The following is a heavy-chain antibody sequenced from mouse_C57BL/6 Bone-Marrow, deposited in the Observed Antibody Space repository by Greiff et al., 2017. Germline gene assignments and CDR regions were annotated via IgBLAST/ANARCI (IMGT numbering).Heavy chain of an antibody. Sequence: QVQLQQPGTELVKPGASVKLSCKASGYTFTSYWMHWVKQRPGQGLEWIGNINPSNGGTNYNEKFKSKATLTVDKSSSTAYMQLSSLTSEDSAVYYCARSSYYGSSYVGYYAMDYWGQGTSVTVSS. D-gene: IGHD1-1*01. CDR2: INPSNGGT. J-gene: IGHJ4*01. V-gene: IGHV1-53*01. CDR3: ARSSYYGSSYVGYYAMDY. CDR1: GYTFTSYW.